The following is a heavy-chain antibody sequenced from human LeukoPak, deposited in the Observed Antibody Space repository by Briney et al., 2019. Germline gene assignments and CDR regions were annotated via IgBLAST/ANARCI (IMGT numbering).Heavy chain of an antibody. Sequence: ASVKVSCKASGYTFTSYGISWVRQAPGQGLLWMGWISAYNGNTNYAQKLQGRVTMTTDTSTSTAYMELRSLRSDDTAVYYCARASLENYYGSGSYYLGGYWGQGTLVTVSS. CDR3: ARASLENYYGSGSYYLGGY. CDR2: ISAYNGNT. CDR1: GYTFTSYG. J-gene: IGHJ4*02. V-gene: IGHV1-18*01. D-gene: IGHD3-10*01.